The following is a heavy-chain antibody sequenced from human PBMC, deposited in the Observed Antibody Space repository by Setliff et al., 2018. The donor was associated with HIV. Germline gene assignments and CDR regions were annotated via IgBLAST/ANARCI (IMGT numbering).Heavy chain of an antibody. Sequence: SCKASGYTFLNYGISWVRQTPGRGLEWMAVMSGDANSQYYADSVRGRFTISRDNSKNTVYLQMNSLTTEDTAVYYCARDRNCGNGCYSSADHWGLGTLVTVSS. CDR1: GYTFLNYG. D-gene: IGHD2-21*01. V-gene: IGHV3-30*16. CDR2: MSGDANSQ. CDR3: ARDRNCGNGCYSSADH. J-gene: IGHJ4*02.